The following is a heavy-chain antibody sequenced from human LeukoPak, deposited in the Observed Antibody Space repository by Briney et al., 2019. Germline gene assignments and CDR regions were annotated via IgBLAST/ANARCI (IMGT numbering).Heavy chain of an antibody. CDR1: GGSISSGGYY. Sequence: SETLSLTCTVSGGSISSGGYYWRWIRQHPGKGLEWIGYIYYSGSTYYNPSLKSRVIISVDKAKNQFSLKLSSVPAADPAVYYCAGRYCSGGSCYSPFNWFDPWGQGTLVTVSS. D-gene: IGHD2-15*01. CDR2: IYYSGST. V-gene: IGHV4-31*03. J-gene: IGHJ5*02. CDR3: AGRYCSGGSCYSPFNWFDP.